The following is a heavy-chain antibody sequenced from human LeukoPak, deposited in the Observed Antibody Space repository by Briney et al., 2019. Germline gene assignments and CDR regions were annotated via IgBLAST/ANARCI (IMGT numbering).Heavy chain of an antibody. CDR1: GYTFTSYD. D-gene: IGHD4-23*01. J-gene: IGHJ6*03. CDR2: MNPNSGNT. Sequence: VASVKVSCKASGYTFTSYDINWVRQATGQGLEWMGWMNPNSGNTDYTQKFPGRVTMTRNTSISTAYMELSSLGSDDTAVYYCARGHYGGNIPRYYYMDVWGKGTTVTVSS. CDR3: ARGHYGGNIPRYYYMDV. V-gene: IGHV1-8*01.